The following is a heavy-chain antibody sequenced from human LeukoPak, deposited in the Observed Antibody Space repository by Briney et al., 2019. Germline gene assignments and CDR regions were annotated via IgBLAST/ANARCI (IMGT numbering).Heavy chain of an antibody. CDR1: GYTFTGYY. V-gene: IGHV1-2*02. CDR3: ARAHGVVVISNRQYFDY. J-gene: IGHJ4*02. D-gene: IGHD3-22*01. CDR2: INPNSGGT. Sequence: GASVKVSCKASGYTFTGYYMHWVRQAPGQGLEWMGWINPNSGGTNYAQKFQGRVTMTRDTSISTAYMELSRLRSEDTAVYYCARAHGVVVISNRQYFDYWGQGTLVTVSS.